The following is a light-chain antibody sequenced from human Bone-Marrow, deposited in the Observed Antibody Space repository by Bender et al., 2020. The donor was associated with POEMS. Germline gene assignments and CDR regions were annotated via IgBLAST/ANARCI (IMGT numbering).Light chain of an antibody. CDR2: DDY. J-gene: IGLJ2*01. V-gene: IGLV3-21*02. CDR1: NIGSKH. CDR3: HLWDGISDYPE. Sequence: SYVLTQPPSVSVAPGQTAIISCGGNNIGSKHVHWYQQKSGQAPVLVVYDDYDRPSGIPDRFSGSNSGNTATLTITGVEDGDEADYYCHLWDGISDYPEIGGGTKLTVL.